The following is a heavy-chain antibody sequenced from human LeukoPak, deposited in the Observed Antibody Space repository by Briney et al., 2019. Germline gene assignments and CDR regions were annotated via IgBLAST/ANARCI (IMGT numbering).Heavy chain of an antibody. D-gene: IGHD6-19*01. CDR3: ARGRSSGWFMGDYFDY. CDR1: GGSISSGGYY. CDR2: IYYSGST. J-gene: IGHJ4*02. V-gene: IGHV4-31*03. Sequence: SETLSLTCTVSGGSISSGGYYWSWIRQHPGKGLEWIGYIYYSGSTNYNPSLKSRVTISVDTSKNQFSLKLSSVTAADTAVYYCARGRSSGWFMGDYFDYWGQGTLVTVSS.